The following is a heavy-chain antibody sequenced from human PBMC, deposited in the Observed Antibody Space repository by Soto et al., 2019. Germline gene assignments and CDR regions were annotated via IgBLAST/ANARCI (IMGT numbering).Heavy chain of an antibody. CDR1: GKTLTSDG. CDR2: ISAYNGNT. Sequence: QVQLVQSGAEVKKPGASGRVSCKTSGKTLTSDGITWVRQAPGQGLEWMGWISAYNGNTNYAQKLQGRVTMTTDTSTSTAYMELRSLRSDDTAVYYCARDGSTRGWWWFDYWGQGTRVTVS. V-gene: IGHV1-18*01. CDR3: ARDGSTRGWWWFDY. D-gene: IGHD2-21*01. J-gene: IGHJ4*02.